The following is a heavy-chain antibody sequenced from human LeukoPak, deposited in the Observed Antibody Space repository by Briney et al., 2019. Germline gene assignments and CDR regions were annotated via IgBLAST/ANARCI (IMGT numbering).Heavy chain of an antibody. Sequence: PGGSLRLSCAASGFTFSSYWMSWVRQAPGKGLEWVANIKQDGSEKYYVDSVKGRFTISRANAKNSLYLQMNSLRAEDTAVYYCARVFAGGPYYYYYMDVWGKGTTVTVSS. J-gene: IGHJ6*03. V-gene: IGHV3-7*01. D-gene: IGHD3-10*01. CDR1: GFTFSSYW. CDR2: IKQDGSEK. CDR3: ARVFAGGPYYYYYMDV.